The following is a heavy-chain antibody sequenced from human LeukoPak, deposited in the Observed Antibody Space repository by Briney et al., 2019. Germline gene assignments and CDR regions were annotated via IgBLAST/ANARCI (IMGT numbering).Heavy chain of an antibody. V-gene: IGHV4-59*01. CDR2: IYYSGST. CDR1: GGSISSYY. J-gene: IGHJ4*02. Sequence: SETLSLTCTVSGGSISSYYWSWIRQPPGKGLEWIGYIYYSGSTNYNPPLKSRVTISVDTSKNQFSLKLSSVTAADTAVYYCARDESGSYSLDYWGQGTLVTVSS. CDR3: ARDESGSYSLDY. D-gene: IGHD1-26*01.